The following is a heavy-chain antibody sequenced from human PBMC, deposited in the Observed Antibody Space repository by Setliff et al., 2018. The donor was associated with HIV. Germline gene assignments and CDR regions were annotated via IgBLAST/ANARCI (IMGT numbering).Heavy chain of an antibody. CDR3: ASQFGAYDSSGYEHDAFNI. CDR2: INPNTGGT. Sequence: GASVKVSCKASGYTFSDYYIHWVRQAPGQGFEWMGRINPNTGGTKFAQKFQGSVTITRDTSISTAYMELRRLRSDDTAVYYCASQFGAYDSSGYEHDAFNIWGQGTMVTVSS. J-gene: IGHJ3*02. D-gene: IGHD3-22*01. CDR1: GYTFSDYY. V-gene: IGHV1-2*06.